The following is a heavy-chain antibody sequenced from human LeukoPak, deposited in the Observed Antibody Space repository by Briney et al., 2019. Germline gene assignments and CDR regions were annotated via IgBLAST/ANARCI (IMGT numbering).Heavy chain of an antibody. CDR1: GFTVSSNY. Sequence: GGSLRLSCAASGFTVSSNYMSWVRQAPGKGLEWVSVIYSGGSTYYADSVKGRFTISRDNSKSTLYLQMNSLRAEDTAVYYCARDKYYYDSSGYHHYFDYWGQGTLVTVSS. CDR3: ARDKYYYDSSGYHHYFDY. J-gene: IGHJ4*02. CDR2: IYSGGST. D-gene: IGHD3-22*01. V-gene: IGHV3-66*02.